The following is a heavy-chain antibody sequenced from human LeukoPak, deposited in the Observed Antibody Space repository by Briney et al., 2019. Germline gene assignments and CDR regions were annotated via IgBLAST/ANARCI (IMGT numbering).Heavy chain of an antibody. CDR2: INPNSGGT. V-gene: IGHV1-2*02. J-gene: IGHJ4*02. Sequence: RASVKVSCKASGYTFTGYYMHWVRQAPGQGLEWMGWINPNSGGTNYAQKFQGRVTMTRDTSISTAYIELRSLRSDDTAVYYCARDLPLYYYDSSGDDYWGQGTLVTVSS. D-gene: IGHD3-22*01. CDR3: ARDLPLYYYDSSGDDY. CDR1: GYTFTGYY.